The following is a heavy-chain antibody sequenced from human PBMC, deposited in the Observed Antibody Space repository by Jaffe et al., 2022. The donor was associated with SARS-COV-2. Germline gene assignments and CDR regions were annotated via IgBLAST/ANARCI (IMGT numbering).Heavy chain of an antibody. J-gene: IGHJ4*02. D-gene: IGHD3-16*02. CDR3: AVSRLGELSLIDY. CDR1: GYSISSGYY. V-gene: IGHV4-38-2*02. CDR2: IYHSGST. Sequence: QVQLQESGPGLVKPSETLSLTCTVSGYSISSGYYWGWIRQPPGKGLEWIGSIYHSGSTYYNPSLKSRVTISVDTSKNQFSLKLSSVTAADTAVYYCAVSRLGELSLIDYWGQGTLVTVSS.